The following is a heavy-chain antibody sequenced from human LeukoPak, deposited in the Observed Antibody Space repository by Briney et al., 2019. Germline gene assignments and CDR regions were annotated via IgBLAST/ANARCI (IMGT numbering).Heavy chain of an antibody. V-gene: IGHV3-30-3*01. Sequence: GGSLRLSCAASGFTFSSYAMLWVRQAPGKGLEGVAVISYDGSNKYYVDSVKGRFTISRDNSKNTLYLQMNSLRAEDTAVYYCARVGTDYWGQGTLVTVSS. CDR2: ISYDGSNK. J-gene: IGHJ4*02. CDR3: ARVGTDY. CDR1: GFTFSSYA. D-gene: IGHD1-1*01.